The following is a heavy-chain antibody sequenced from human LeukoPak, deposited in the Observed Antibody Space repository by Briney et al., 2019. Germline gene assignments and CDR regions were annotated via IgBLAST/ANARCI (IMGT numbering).Heavy chain of an antibody. CDR3: ASLRPPGIDF. CDR2: IYLTGST. CDR1: GVSISSSTCY. Sequence: SETLSLTCSVTGVSISSSTCYWGWIRQPPGRGLEWIGSIYLTGSTYYQPSLRSRVTISVAASNNPFSLRLGSVTAADTAVYYCASLRPPGIDFWGLGTLVTVAS. V-gene: IGHV4-39*01. D-gene: IGHD1-26*01. J-gene: IGHJ4*02.